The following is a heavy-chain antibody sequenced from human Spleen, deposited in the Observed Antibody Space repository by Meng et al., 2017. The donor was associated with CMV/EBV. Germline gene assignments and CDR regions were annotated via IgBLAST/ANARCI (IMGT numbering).Heavy chain of an antibody. D-gene: IGHD6-13*01. J-gene: IGHJ6*02. CDR1: GFTFDDYA. Sequence: GESLKISCAASGFTFDDYAMHWVRQAPGKGLEWVSSISGSGGDTYYADSVKGRFTISRDNSKNTLNLQMNSLRAEDTAVYYCARVAAAGRGMDVWGQGTTVTVSS. V-gene: IGHV3-23*01. CDR2: ISGSGGDT. CDR3: ARVAAAGRGMDV.